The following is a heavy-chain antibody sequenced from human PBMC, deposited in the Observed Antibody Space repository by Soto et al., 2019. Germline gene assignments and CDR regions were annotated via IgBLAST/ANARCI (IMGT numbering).Heavy chain of an antibody. J-gene: IGHJ4*02. V-gene: IGHV1-2*02. CDR1: GYTFTGYY. D-gene: IGHD6-19*01. CDR3: ARVIAVAGFFDY. CDR2: INPNSGGT. Sequence: ASVKVSCKASGYTFTGYYMHWVRQDPGQGLEWMGWINPNSGGTNYAQKFQGRVTMTRDTSISTAYMELSRLRSDDTAVYYCARVIAVAGFFDYWGQGTLVTVSS.